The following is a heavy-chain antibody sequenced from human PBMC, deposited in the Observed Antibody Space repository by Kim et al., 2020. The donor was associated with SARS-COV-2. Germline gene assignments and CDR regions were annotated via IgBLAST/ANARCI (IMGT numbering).Heavy chain of an antibody. Sequence: KSRVTISVDTSKNQFSLKLSSVTAADTAVYYCARHRGSSGYLYYYYGMDVWGQGTTVTVSS. D-gene: IGHD3-22*01. CDR3: ARHRGSSGYLYYYYGMDV. J-gene: IGHJ6*02. V-gene: IGHV4-39*01.